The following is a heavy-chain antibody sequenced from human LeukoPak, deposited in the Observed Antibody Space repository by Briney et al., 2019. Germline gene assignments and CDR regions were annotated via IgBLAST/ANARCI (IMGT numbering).Heavy chain of an antibody. D-gene: IGHD3-16*02. CDR3: ARDSGYYDYVWGSYPSY. CDR2: IYSGGST. V-gene: IGHV3-66*01. Sequence: GSLRLSWAASGFTVSSNYMSWVRQAPGKGLEWVSVIYSGGSTYYADSVKGRFTISRDNSKNTLYLQMNSLRAEDTAVYYCARDSGYYDYVWGSYPSYWGQGTLVTVSS. CDR1: GFTVSSNY. J-gene: IGHJ4*02.